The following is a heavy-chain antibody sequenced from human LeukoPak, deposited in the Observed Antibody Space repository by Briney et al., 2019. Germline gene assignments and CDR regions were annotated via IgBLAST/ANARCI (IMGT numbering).Heavy chain of an antibody. CDR2: INHSGST. J-gene: IGHJ4*02. V-gene: IGHV4-34*01. D-gene: IGHD3-22*01. Sequence: PSETLSLTCAVYGGSFSGYYWSWIRQPPGKGLEWIGEINHSGSTNYKPSLKSRVTISVDTSKNQFSLRLNSVTAADTAVYYCARENSYYDSTGYYYGSGYFDYWGQGTLVTVSS. CDR3: ARENSYYDSTGYYYGSGYFDY. CDR1: GGSFSGYY.